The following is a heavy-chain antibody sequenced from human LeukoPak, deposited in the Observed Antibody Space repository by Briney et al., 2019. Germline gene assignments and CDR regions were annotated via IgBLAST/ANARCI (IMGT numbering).Heavy chain of an antibody. CDR2: IFSGGST. CDR1: GFSFSDNF. J-gene: IGHJ5*02. CDR3: ARWSYP. D-gene: IGHD3-10*01. V-gene: IGHV3-53*01. Sequence: GGSLRLSCAASGFSFSDNFMSWVRRAPGKGLEWVSVIFSGGSTFYADPVRGGFAVFRDDSKNTLYLQMNTLRVDDTAVYYCARWSYPWGQGTLVTVSS.